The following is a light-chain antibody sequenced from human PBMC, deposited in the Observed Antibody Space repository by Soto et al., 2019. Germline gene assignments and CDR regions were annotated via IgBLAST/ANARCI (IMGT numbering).Light chain of an antibody. J-gene: IGKJ4*01. Sequence: EIVLTQSPGTLSLSPGERATLSCRASQSVDSNYLAWYQQKHGQAPRLLIYAATSRATGIPDRFSGSGSGTDFTLTISRLEPEDFAVYYCQQYGSSSTFGGGNKVEIK. V-gene: IGKV3-20*01. CDR2: AAT. CDR3: QQYGSSST. CDR1: QSVDSNY.